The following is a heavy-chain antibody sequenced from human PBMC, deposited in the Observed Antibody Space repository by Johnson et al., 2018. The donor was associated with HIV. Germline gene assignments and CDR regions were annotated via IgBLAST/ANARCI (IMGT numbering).Heavy chain of an antibody. Sequence: VQLVESGGGLVQPGGSLRLSCAGSGFTFSSYAFHWVRQAPAKGLEWVAAISYDGSDKYYADSVKDRFPISRDKSKNTLFLQMNGLRVEDTAVYYCARDQYSTSDDDAFDIWGQGTMVTVSS. D-gene: IGHD6-6*01. V-gene: IGHV3-30*14. CDR1: GFTFSSYA. CDR3: ARDQYSTSDDDAFDI. J-gene: IGHJ3*02. CDR2: ISYDGSDK.